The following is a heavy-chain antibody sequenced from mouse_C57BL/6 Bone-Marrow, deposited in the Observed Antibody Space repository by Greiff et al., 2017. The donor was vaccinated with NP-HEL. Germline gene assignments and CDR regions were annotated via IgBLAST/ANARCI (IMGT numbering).Heavy chain of an antibody. CDR2: IDPEDGET. CDR3: ARDWDGNYFDY. V-gene: IGHV14-2*01. D-gene: IGHD4-1*01. Sequence: QLQRSGPGLVKPGASVRFSCTASGFNIKASYRHWVKQRPEQGLEWFGGIDPEDGETKYVPKFQGKATITADTSSNTAYLQLSSLTSEDTAVYYCARDWDGNYFDYWGQGTTLTVSS. CDR1: GFNIKASY. J-gene: IGHJ2*01.